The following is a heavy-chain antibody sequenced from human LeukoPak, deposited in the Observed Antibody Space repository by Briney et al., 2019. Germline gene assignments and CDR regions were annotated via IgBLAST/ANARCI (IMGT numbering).Heavy chain of an antibody. CDR1: GGSISSYY. J-gene: IGHJ4*02. V-gene: IGHV4-59*12. CDR2: IYYSGST. CDR3: AGSRYCSGGTCYATFDY. D-gene: IGHD2-15*01. Sequence: PSETPSLTCTVSGGSISSYYWSWIRQPPGKGLEWIGYIYYSGSTNYNPSLKSRVTISVDTSKNHFSLKLSSVTAADTALYYCAGSRYCSGGTCYATFDYWGQGTLVTVSS.